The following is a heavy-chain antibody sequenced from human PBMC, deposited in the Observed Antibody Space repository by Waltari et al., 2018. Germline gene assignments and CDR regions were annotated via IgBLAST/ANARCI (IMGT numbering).Heavy chain of an antibody. CDR2: TYYTGST. D-gene: IGHD5-12*01. V-gene: IGHV4-59*01. CDR3: ARVDSYEKFLDY. Sequence: QVQLQESGPGLVKPSETLSLTCTVSGDSFGSNYWSWIRQRPGKGLEWIVYTYYTGSTNYNPSFKSRVTISVDTSKNDFSLKLKSVTAAETAVYYCARVDSYEKFLDYWGQGALVSVSS. J-gene: IGHJ4*02. CDR1: GDSFGSNY.